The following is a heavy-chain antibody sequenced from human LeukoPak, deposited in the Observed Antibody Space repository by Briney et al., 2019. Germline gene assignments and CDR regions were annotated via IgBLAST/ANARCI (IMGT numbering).Heavy chain of an antibody. V-gene: IGHV3-30-3*01. CDR2: ISSDGSKK. CDR1: GFTFSSYS. J-gene: IGHJ4*02. D-gene: IGHD1-1*01. CDR3: AKDYHWLVDY. Sequence: GRSLRLSCAASGFTFSSYSVHWVRQAPGKGLEWVAIISSDGSKKYYADSVKGRFTIPRDNSKNTLYLQMDSLRGDDTAVYYCAKDYHWLVDYWGQGTLVTVSS.